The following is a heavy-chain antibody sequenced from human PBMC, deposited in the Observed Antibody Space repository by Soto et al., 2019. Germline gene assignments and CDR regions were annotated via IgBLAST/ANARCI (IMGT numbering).Heavy chain of an antibody. Sequence: QVQLVESGGGVVQPGRSLRLSCAASGFTFSSYAMHWVRQAPGKGLEWVAAISYDGSNKYYADSVKGRFTISRDNSKNTLYMQMNSLRAEDTAVYYCARAGSGWYKDGMDVWGQGTTVPVSS. D-gene: IGHD6-19*01. CDR3: ARAGSGWYKDGMDV. J-gene: IGHJ6*02. V-gene: IGHV3-30-3*01. CDR2: ISYDGSNK. CDR1: GFTFSSYA.